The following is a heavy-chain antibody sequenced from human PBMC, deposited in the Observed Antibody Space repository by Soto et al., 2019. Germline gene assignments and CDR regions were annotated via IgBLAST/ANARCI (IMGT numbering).Heavy chain of an antibody. CDR1: GFMFSAYT. CDR2: ITSNSDHI. CDR3: ETPYYYNN. V-gene: IGHV3-21*01. Sequence: PGGSLRLSCAASGFMFSAYTMSWVRQAPGKGLEWLSSITSNSDHIDYADSVRGRFTASRDNARKSLYLQMDSLGAEDTGVYSCETPYYYNNWGPGTLVTVSS. J-gene: IGHJ4*02.